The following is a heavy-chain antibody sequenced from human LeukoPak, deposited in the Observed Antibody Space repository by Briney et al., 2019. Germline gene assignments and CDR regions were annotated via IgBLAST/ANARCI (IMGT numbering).Heavy chain of an antibody. Sequence: SETLSLTCTVSGASISSYYWTWIRQPPGKVLEWIGYIYYSGSTNYNPSLKSRVTTSVDTSKYQFSLKLSSVTAADTAVYYCARTDSSGWYAAHYYFDYWGQGTLVTVSS. D-gene: IGHD6-19*01. CDR2: IYYSGST. J-gene: IGHJ4*02. CDR1: GASISSYY. CDR3: ARTDSSGWYAAHYYFDY. V-gene: IGHV4-59*01.